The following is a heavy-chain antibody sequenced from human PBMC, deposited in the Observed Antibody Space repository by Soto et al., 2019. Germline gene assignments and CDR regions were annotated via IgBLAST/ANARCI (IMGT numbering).Heavy chain of an antibody. D-gene: IGHD4-17*01. V-gene: IGHV3-23*01. CDR2: ISGSGGST. Sequence: EVQLLESGGGLVQPGGSLRLSCAASGFTFSSYAMSWVRQAPGKGLEWVSAISGSGGSTYYADSVKGRFTISRDNSKNTLYLQMNSLRAEDTAVYYCAKDGEERGFHDYGDYVSDPRAFDIWGQGTMVTVSS. J-gene: IGHJ3*02. CDR3: AKDGEERGFHDYGDYVSDPRAFDI. CDR1: GFTFSSYA.